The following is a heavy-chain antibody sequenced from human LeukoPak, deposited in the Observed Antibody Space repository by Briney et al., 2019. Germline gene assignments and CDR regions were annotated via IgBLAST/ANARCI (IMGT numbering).Heavy chain of an antibody. D-gene: IGHD3-22*01. CDR2: ISGSGGNT. CDR3: AREEDYYDSSGPLDY. J-gene: IGHJ4*02. Sequence: GGSLRLSCAASGFTFSSYAMSWVRQAPGKGLEWVSAISGSGGNTYCADSVKGRFTISRDNSMNTLYLQMNSLRAEDTAVYYCAREEDYYDSSGPLDYWGQGTLVTVSS. V-gene: IGHV3-23*01. CDR1: GFTFSSYA.